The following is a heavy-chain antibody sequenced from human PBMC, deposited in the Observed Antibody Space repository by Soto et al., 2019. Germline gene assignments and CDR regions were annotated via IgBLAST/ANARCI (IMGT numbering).Heavy chain of an antibody. J-gene: IGHJ4*02. V-gene: IGHV3-30*18. Sequence: QVKLVESGGGVVLPGGSLRLSCEASGFTFNSYGMYWVRQAPGKGLDWVSHILYAGTKTYYADSVQGRFTLSRANSGNTLSLQMDRLRLEDTAVYFCVKDLAHMADHWGQGTLVIVSS. CDR3: VKDLAHMADH. CDR1: GFTFNSYG. CDR2: ILYAGTKT.